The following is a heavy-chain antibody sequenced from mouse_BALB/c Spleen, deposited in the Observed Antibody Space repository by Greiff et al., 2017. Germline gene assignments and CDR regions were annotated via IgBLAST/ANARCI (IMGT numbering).Heavy chain of an antibody. D-gene: IGHD2-3*01. CDR1: GYSITSDYA. CDR2: ISYSGST. J-gene: IGHJ4*01. Sequence: EVQLQESGPGLVKPSQSLSLTCTVTGYSITSDYAWNWIRQFPGNKLEWMGYISYSGSTSYNPSLKSRISITRDTSKNQFFLQLNSVTTEDTATYYCARWDGFYAMDYWGQGTSVTVSS. CDR3: ARWDGFYAMDY. V-gene: IGHV3-2*02.